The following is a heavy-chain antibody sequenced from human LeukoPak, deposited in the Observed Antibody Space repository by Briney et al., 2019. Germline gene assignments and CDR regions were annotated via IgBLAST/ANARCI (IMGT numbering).Heavy chain of an antibody. V-gene: IGHV4-34*01. D-gene: IGHD3-10*01. CDR2: INHSGST. CDR3: ARTPLLWFGELSDYYYYMDV. J-gene: IGHJ6*03. Sequence: SETLSLTCAVYGGSFSGYYWSWIRQPPGKGLEWIGEINHSGSTNYNPSLKSRVTISVDTSKNQFSLKLSSVTAADTAVYYCARTPLLWFGELSDYYYYMDVWGKGTTVTVSS. CDR1: GGSFSGYY.